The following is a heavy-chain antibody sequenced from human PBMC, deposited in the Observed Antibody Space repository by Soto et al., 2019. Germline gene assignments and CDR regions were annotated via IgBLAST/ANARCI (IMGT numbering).Heavy chain of an antibody. CDR3: ARTPGSYSGYVYFDY. CDR1: GYTFTSYD. J-gene: IGHJ4*02. D-gene: IGHD5-12*01. CDR2: MNPNSGNT. V-gene: IGHV1-8*01. Sequence: ASVKVSCKASGYTFTSYDINWVRQATGQGLEWMGWMNPNSGNTNYAQKLQGRVTMTRDTSTSTAYMELRSLRSDDTAVYYCARTPGSYSGYVYFDYWGQGTLVTVSS.